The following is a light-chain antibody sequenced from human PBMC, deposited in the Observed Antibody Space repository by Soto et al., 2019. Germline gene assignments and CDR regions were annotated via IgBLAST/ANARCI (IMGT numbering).Light chain of an antibody. CDR3: QSYDSSLSGWV. J-gene: IGLJ3*02. CDR1: NSNIGARYD. Sequence: QSVLTQPPSVSGAPGQRVTISCTGNNSNIGARYDVHWYQQLPGTAPKLLIYGNNDRPSRVPDRFSGSRSGTSASLAITGLQAADEADYYCQSYDSSLSGWVFGGGTKLTVL. CDR2: GNN. V-gene: IGLV1-40*01.